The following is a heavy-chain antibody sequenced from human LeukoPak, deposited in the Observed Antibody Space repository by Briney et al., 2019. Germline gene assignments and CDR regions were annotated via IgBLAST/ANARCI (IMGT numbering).Heavy chain of an antibody. V-gene: IGHV3-74*01. CDR2: INSGGSSI. J-gene: IGHJ5*02. Sequence: GGSLRLSCAASGFTFSNYWMHWVRHAPGKGLVWVSRINSGGSSISYADSVKGRFTISRDNAKNTLYLQMNSLRAEDTAVYYCARRPADLFDPWGQGTLVTVSS. CDR1: GFTFSNYW. CDR3: ARRPADLFDP.